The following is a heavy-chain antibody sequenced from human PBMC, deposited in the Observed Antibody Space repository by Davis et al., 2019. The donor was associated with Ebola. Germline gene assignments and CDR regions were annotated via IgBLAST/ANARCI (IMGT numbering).Heavy chain of an antibody. V-gene: IGHV1-69*05. CDR3: AREGGYSYGSLYYYYGMDV. CDR1: GGTFSSYA. CDR2: IIPIFGTA. J-gene: IGHJ6*02. Sequence: AASVKVSCKASGGTFSSYAISWVRQAPGQGLEWMGGIIPIFGTANYAQKFQGWVTMTRDTSISTAYMELSRLRSDDTAVYYCAREGGYSYGSLYYYYGMDVWGQGATVTVSS. D-gene: IGHD5-18*01.